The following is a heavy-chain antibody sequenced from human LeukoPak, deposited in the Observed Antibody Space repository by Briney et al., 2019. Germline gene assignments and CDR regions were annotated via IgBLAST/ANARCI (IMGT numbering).Heavy chain of an antibody. CDR1: GFTFSSYA. V-gene: IGHV3-23*01. Sequence: GGSLRLSCAASGFTFSSYAMSWVRQAPGKGLEWVSAISGSGGSTYYADSVKGRFTISRDNSKNTLYLQMNSLRAEDAAVYYCAKIRCSAFGPHWYFDLWGRGTLFTVSS. D-gene: IGHD2-15*01. J-gene: IGHJ2*01. CDR2: ISGSGGST. CDR3: AKIRCSAFGPHWYFDL.